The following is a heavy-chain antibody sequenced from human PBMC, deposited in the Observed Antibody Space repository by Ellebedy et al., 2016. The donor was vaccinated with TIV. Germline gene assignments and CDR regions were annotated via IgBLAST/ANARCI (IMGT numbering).Heavy chain of an antibody. J-gene: IGHJ4*02. CDR2: ISGSCIYI. D-gene: IGHD6-19*01. Sequence: GESLKISCAASGFPFINHALTLVPQAPGQGLAWVSAISGSCIYIEYADSVKGRFTISIDNSKNTLYLQMSSLRAEDTAIYYCARGTQVAGSAYSLIDYWGQGTLVTVSS. CDR3: ARGTQVAGSAYSLIDY. CDR1: GFPFINHA. V-gene: IGHV3-23*01.